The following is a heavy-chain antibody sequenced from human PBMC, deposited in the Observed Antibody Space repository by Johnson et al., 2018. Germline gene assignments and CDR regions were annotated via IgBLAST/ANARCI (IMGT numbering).Heavy chain of an antibody. CDR3: AAFDNYYQVMDV. J-gene: IGHJ6*04. D-gene: IGHD3-9*01. V-gene: IGHV4-61*02. CDR1: GASINSGDYY. CDR2: VYTRGST. Sequence: QVQLQESGPGLVKPSQTLSLTCSVSGASINSGDYYWNWIRQPAGKGLEWIGPVYTRGSTSYNPPLKSRVTISVDRSKNQVFLTLRSLTAGDPAAFYCAAFDNYYQVMDVWGEGTTVTVSS.